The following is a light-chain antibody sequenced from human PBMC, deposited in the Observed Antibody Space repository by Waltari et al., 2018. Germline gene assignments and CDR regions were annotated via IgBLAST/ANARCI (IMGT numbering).Light chain of an antibody. J-gene: IGKJ2*01. CDR1: QSISTW. V-gene: IGKV1-5*03. CDR2: KAS. CDR3: QQYNESPYT. Sequence: DIQMTQSPSTLSASVGDRVTITCRASQSISTWLDWYQQIPGEAPKLLIYKASSLESGVPSRFSGSGSGTEFTLTISSLRPDDFATYYCQQYNESPYTFGQGTKLEIK.